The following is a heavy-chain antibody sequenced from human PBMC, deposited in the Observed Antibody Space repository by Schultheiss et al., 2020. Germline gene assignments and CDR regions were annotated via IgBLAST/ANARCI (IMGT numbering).Heavy chain of an antibody. CDR3: ASQRGSLAPLDY. V-gene: IGHV1-18*01. CDR2: ISAYNGNT. Sequence: ASVKVSCKASGYTFTSYDFNWLRQATGQGLEWMGWISAYNGNTNYAQKLQGRVTMTTDTSTSTAYMELRSLRSDDTAVYYCASQRGSLAPLDYWGQGTLVNVSS. J-gene: IGHJ4*02. CDR1: GYTFTSYD.